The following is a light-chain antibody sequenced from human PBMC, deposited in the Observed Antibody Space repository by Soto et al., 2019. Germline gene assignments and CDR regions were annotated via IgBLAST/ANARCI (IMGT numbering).Light chain of an antibody. V-gene: IGKV1-39*01. Sequence: IQMTQSPSTLSSSVGDRVTITCRASQSISRWLAWYQQKPGKAPKLLMYAASSLQSGVPSRFSVSGSGTDSTLTISRLQQEDGATYYCQQRYSTTRTFGQGTKVDIK. CDR2: AAS. CDR3: QQRYSTTRT. CDR1: QSISRW. J-gene: IGKJ1*01.